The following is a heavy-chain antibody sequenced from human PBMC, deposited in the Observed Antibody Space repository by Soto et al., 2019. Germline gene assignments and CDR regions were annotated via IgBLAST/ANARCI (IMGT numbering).Heavy chain of an antibody. Sequence: QVQLVQSGAEVKKPGASVKVSCKASGYTFTNYAMHWVRQAPGQRLEWMGWINAGNGNTKYSQKFQGRVNITRDTPASTDDMALSSLRSEYTAVYYCARGGSLYWYFDLWGRGALVTVSS. D-gene: IGHD1-26*01. J-gene: IGHJ2*01. CDR1: GYTFTNYA. CDR3: ARGGSLYWYFDL. CDR2: INAGNGNT. V-gene: IGHV1-3*01.